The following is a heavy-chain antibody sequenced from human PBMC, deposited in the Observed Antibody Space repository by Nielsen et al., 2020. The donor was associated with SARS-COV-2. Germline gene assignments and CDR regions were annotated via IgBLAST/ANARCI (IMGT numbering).Heavy chain of an antibody. CDR3: LYYYDSSGYPGFFEY. J-gene: IGHJ4*02. Sequence: GGSLRLSYAASGFTFSNYWMSWVRQAPGKGLEWVSVIYSGGSTYYADSVKGRFTISRDNSKNTLYLQMNSLRAEDTAVYYCLYYYDSSGYPGFFEYWGQGTLVTVSS. CDR2: IYSGGST. V-gene: IGHV3-53*01. D-gene: IGHD3-22*01. CDR1: GFTFSNYW.